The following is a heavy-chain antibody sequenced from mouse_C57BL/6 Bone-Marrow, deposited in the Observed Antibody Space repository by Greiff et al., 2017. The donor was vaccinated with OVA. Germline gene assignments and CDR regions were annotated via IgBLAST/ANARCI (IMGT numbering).Heavy chain of an antibody. CDR2: ISDGGSYT. D-gene: IGHD2-3*01. V-gene: IGHV5-4*01. Sequence: EVKLVESGGGLVKPGGSLKLSCAASGFTFSSYAMSWVRQTPEKRLEWVATISDGGSYTYYPDNVKGRFTISRDNAKNNLYLQMSHLKSEDTAMYYCARDQERCLLRVDIYYAMDYWGQGTSVTVSS. J-gene: IGHJ4*01. CDR3: ARDQERCLLRVDIYYAMDY. CDR1: GFTFSSYA.